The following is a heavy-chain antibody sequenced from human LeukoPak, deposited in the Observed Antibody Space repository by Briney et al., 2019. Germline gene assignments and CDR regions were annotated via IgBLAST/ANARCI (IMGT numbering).Heavy chain of an antibody. CDR3: ARRGSSGYFDY. J-gene: IGHJ4*02. CDR2: IYYSGST. D-gene: IGHD6-6*01. V-gene: IGHV4-59*08. CDR1: GGSISSYY. Sequence: SETLSLTCTVSGGSISSYYWSWIRQPPGKGLEWIGYIYYSGSTNYNPSLESRVTISVDTSKNQFSLKLSSVTAADTAVYYCARRGSSGYFDYWGQGTLVTVSS.